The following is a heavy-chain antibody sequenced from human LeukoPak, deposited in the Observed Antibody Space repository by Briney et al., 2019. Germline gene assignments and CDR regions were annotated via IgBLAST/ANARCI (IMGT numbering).Heavy chain of an antibody. D-gene: IGHD6-13*01. CDR2: ISTSSSYI. CDR3: ARGAEGIAASDSNFDY. CDR1: GFTFSSHS. V-gene: IGHV3-21*01. Sequence: PGGSLRLSCAGSGFTFSSHSMNWVRQAPGKGLEWVSSISTSSSYIDYADSVKGRFTISRDNAKKSLYLQMNSLRAEDTAVYYCARGAEGIAASDSNFDYWGQGMLVTVSS. J-gene: IGHJ4*02.